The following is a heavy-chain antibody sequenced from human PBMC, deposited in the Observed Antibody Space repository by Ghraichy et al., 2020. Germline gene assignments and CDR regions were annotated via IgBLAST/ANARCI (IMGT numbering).Heavy chain of an antibody. J-gene: IGHJ4*02. D-gene: IGHD3-16*02. CDR2: INHSGSS. CDR3: ARCICGDLSCDFDS. V-gene: IGHV4-34*01. Sequence: SETLSLTCAVYGGSFSNYYWTWIRQPPGKGLEWIGEINHSGSSNYSPPLKSRVTISVDTSKNQFSLKLSSVTAADTAVYYCARCICGDLSCDFDSWGQGTLVTVSS. CDR1: GGSFSNYY.